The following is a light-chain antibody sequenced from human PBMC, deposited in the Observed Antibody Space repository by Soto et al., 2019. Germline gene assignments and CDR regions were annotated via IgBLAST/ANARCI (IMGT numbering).Light chain of an antibody. Sequence: EILLTQSPGTLSLSPGERATLSCRASRSSLAWYQQRPGQPPRLLIYGASNTATGVPARFSGSGSATDFTLPISRLEPQDFAVYYCQQYDDSPPWTFGQGTRVEIK. V-gene: IGKV3-20*01. CDR3: QQYDDSPPWT. J-gene: IGKJ1*01. CDR2: GAS. CDR1: RSS.